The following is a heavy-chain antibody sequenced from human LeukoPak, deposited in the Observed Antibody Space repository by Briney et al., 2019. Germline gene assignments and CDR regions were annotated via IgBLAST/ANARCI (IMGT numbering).Heavy chain of an antibody. D-gene: IGHD3-10*01. CDR3: ARAILYGSGSYRRWFDP. CDR1: GGTFSSYA. J-gene: IGHJ5*02. V-gene: IGHV1-69*01. CDR2: IIPIFGTA. Sequence: GSSVKVSCKASGGTFSSYAISWVRQAPGQGLEWMGGIIPIFGTANYAQKFQGRVTITADESTSTAYMELSSLRSEDTAVYYCARAILYGSGSYRRWFDPWGQGTLVTVSS.